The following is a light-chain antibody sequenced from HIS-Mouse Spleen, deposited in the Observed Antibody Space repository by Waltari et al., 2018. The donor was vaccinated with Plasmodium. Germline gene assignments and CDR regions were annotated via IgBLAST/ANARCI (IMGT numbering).Light chain of an antibody. J-gene: IGLJ3*02. CDR1: VLAKKKY. V-gene: IGLV3-27*01. Sequence: SYELTQPSSVSVSPGQTARITCSGDVLAKKKYARWFQQKPGQAPGLVSYKARERPSGVPERFPGSSAGTTVTLTISGAQVEDEADYYCYSAADNNLVFGGGTKLTVL. CDR2: KAR. CDR3: YSAADNNLV.